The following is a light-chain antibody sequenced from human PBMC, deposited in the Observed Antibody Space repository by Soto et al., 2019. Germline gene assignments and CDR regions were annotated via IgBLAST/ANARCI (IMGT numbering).Light chain of an antibody. V-gene: IGLV1-51*01. Sequence: QSVMTQPPSVSAAPGQKVTISCSGSSSNIGGNSVSWYQQLPGTAPKLLIYDDNKRPSGIPDRFSGSKSGTSATLGINGFQTGDEADYYCGSWDSSLSAYVVGTGTKLTVL. CDR1: SSNIGGNS. CDR3: GSWDSSLSAYV. CDR2: DDN. J-gene: IGLJ1*01.